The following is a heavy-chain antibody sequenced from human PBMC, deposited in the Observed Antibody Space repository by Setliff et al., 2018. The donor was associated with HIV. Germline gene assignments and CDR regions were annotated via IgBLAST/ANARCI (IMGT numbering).Heavy chain of an antibody. CDR2: IYASGST. V-gene: IGHV4-61*02. CDR1: DDSISSGANY. D-gene: IGHD2-15*01. Sequence: SETLSLTCSVSDDSISSGANYWSWIRQPAGQRLEWIGRIYASGSTNYNPPLKSRVSISVDMSQNQFSLKVTSVTAADTAVYYCAREPRVRGTLDFWGQGTLVTVSS. J-gene: IGHJ4*02. CDR3: AREPRVRGTLDF.